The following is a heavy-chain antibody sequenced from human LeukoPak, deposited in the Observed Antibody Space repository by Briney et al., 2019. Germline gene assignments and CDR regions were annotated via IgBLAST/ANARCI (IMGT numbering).Heavy chain of an antibody. V-gene: IGHV3-11*04. D-gene: IGHD5-24*01. Sequence: GGSLRLSFAASGFTFSDYYMSSIRQAPGKGLEWVSYISSSGSTIYYADSVKGRFTISRDNAKNSLYLQMNSLRAEDTAVYYCARVEMATITFDYWGQGTLVTVSS. J-gene: IGHJ4*02. CDR1: GFTFSDYY. CDR2: ISSSGSTI. CDR3: ARVEMATITFDY.